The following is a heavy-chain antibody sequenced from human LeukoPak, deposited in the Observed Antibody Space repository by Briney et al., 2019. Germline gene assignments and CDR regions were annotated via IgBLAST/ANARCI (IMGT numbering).Heavy chain of an antibody. CDR2: ISSSGSTI. V-gene: IGHV3-11*01. CDR1: GFTFSDYY. J-gene: IGHJ3*02. CDR3: AKDHTYYDSPHAFDM. D-gene: IGHD3-22*01. Sequence: GGSLRLSCAASGFTFSDYYMSWIRQAPGKGLEWVSYISSSGSTIYYADSVKGRFTISRDNSRNTLTLRMTSLRREDTAMYYCAKDHTYYDSPHAFDMWGQGTLVTVSS.